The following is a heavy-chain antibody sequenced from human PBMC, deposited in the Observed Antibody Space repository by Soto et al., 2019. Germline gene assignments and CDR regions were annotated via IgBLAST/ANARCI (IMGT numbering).Heavy chain of an antibody. CDR3: AKPSGPPYYDY. J-gene: IGHJ4*02. Sequence: QVPLVESGGGVVQPGRSLRLSCAASGFTFSSYGMHWVRQAPGKGLEWVAVISYDGSNKYYADSVKGRFTISRDNSKNTLYLQMNSLRAEDTAVYYCAKPSGPPYYDYWGQGTLVTVSS. D-gene: IGHD2-21*01. V-gene: IGHV3-30*18. CDR1: GFTFSSYG. CDR2: ISYDGSNK.